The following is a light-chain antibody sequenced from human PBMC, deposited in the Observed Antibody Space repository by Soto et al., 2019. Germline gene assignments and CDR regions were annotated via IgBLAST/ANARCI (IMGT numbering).Light chain of an antibody. J-gene: IGLJ2*01. CDR3: QSYDSSLSGYVV. V-gene: IGLV1-40*01. Sequence: QSALTQSPSVSGAPGQRVTISCTGSSSNIGAGYDVHWYRQLPGTAPKLLIYGNTNRPSGVPDRFSGSKSGTSASLAITGLQAEDEADYYGQSYDSSLSGYVVFGGGTKLTVL. CDR2: GNT. CDR1: SSNIGAGYD.